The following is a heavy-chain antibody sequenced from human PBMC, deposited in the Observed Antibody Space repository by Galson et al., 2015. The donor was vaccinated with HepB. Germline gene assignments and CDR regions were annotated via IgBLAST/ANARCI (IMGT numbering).Heavy chain of an antibody. CDR3: LTTDGEGY. V-gene: IGHV3-33*01. CDR1: GFTFSNHG. Sequence: SLRLSCAASGFTFSNHGMHWVRQAPGKGLEWVAVIWYDGSNENYADSVKGRFTIFRDNSKNTLFLQMNSLRAEDTALYYCLTTDGEGYWGQGTQVTVSS. D-gene: IGHD4-11*01. CDR2: IWYDGSNE. J-gene: IGHJ4*02.